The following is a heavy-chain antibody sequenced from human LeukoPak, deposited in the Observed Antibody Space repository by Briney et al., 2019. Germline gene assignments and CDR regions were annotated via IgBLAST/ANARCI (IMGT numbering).Heavy chain of an antibody. CDR1: GGTFSSYA. J-gene: IGHJ6*02. V-gene: IGHV1-69*13. CDR2: IIPIFGTA. D-gene: IGHD3-3*01. CDR3: ARGLRGEWFPSSYYGMDV. Sequence: ASVKVSCKASGGTFSSYAISWVRQAPGQGLEWMGGIIPIFGTANYAQKFQGRVTITADESTSTAYMELSSLRSEDTAVYYCARGLRGEWFPSSYYGMDVWGQGTTVTVSS.